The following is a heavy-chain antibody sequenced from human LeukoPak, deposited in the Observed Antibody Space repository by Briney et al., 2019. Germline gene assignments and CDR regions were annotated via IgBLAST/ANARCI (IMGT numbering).Heavy chain of an antibody. CDR1: GFTFSSYW. V-gene: IGHV3-74*01. CDR2: INSDGSST. D-gene: IGHD3-16*01. CDR3: ARAWGRLPTTPFDY. Sequence: GGSLRLSCAASGFTFSSYWMHWVRQAPGKGLVWVSRINSDGSSTSYADSVKGRFTISRDNAKNTLYLQMNSLRAEDTAVYYCARAWGRLPTTPFDYWGQGTLVTVSS. J-gene: IGHJ4*02.